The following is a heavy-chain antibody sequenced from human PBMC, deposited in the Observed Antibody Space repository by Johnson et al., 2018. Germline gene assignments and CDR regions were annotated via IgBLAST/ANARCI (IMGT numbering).Heavy chain of an antibody. V-gene: IGHV4-59*01. J-gene: IGHJ1*01. Sequence: QVQLQESGPGLVKPSETLSLTCTVSGGSISSYYWTWIRQPPGKGLEWIGFIYYSGSTNYNPSLKGRVTISVDTSKTQFSLKLSSVTAAATAVYYRAGGTYSYSTSHEYFHHWGQGTLVTVSS. CDR2: IYYSGST. CDR1: GGSISSYY. D-gene: IGHD6-13*01. CDR3: AGGTYSYSTSHEYFHH.